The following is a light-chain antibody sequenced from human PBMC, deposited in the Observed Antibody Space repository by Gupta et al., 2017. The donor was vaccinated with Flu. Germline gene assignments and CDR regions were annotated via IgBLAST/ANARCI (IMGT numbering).Light chain of an antibody. CDR1: QSVSSN. V-gene: IGKV3-15*01. Sequence: EIVMTQSPATLSVSPGERATLSCRASQSVSSNLAWYQQKPGQAPKHLIYGASTRATGSTVRYSGIGFGNECTITISILQSEECEVYYCKQYKHGHQLPITFGRGTKVDIK. CDR2: GAS. CDR3: KQYKHGHQLPIT. J-gene: IGKJ4*01.